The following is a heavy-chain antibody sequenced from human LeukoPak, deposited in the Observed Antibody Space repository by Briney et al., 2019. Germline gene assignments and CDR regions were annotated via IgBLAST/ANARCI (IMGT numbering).Heavy chain of an antibody. J-gene: IGHJ4*02. D-gene: IGHD6-13*01. CDR3: AKEWRCSSSWYQYYFDY. V-gene: IGHV3-23*01. Sequence: QSGGSLRLSCAASGFTVSSYAMSWVRQAPGKGLEWISAISGSGGSKYYADSVKGRFTISRETSTNTLYLQLNSLRVDDTAVYFCAKEWRCSSSWYQYYFDYWGEGTLVTVPS. CDR2: ISGSGGSK. CDR1: GFTVSSYA.